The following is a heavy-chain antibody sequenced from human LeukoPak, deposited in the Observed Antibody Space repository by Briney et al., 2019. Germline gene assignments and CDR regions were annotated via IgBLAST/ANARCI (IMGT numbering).Heavy chain of an antibody. V-gene: IGHV3-7*01. J-gene: IGHJ5*02. D-gene: IGHD2-2*01. CDR3: ARIEYHPARGFDP. CDR2: IKQDGSEK. Sequence: GGSLRLSCAASGFTFSSYWMSWVRQAPGKGLEWAANIKQDGSEKYYVDSVKGRFTISRDNAKNSLYLQMNSLRAEDTAVYYCARIEYHPARGFDPWGQGTLVTVSS. CDR1: GFTFSSYW.